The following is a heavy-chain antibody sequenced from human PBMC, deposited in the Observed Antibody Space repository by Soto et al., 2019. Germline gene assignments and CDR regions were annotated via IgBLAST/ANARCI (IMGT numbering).Heavy chain of an antibody. D-gene: IGHD6-13*01. J-gene: IGHJ5*02. CDR1: GFTFRSFT. Sequence: GSLRLSCAASGFTFRSFTMNWVRQAPGKGLEWVSTISSNSAYIYYTDALRGRFTISRDNAKDSLHLQMNSLRAEDTAVYYCTRDASRDSSARGWFDPWGPGTLVTVSS. CDR2: ISSNSAYI. V-gene: IGHV3-21*01. CDR3: TRDASRDSSARGWFDP.